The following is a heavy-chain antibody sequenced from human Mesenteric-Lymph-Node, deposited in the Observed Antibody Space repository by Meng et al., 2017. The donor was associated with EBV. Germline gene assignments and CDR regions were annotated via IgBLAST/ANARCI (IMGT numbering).Heavy chain of an antibody. D-gene: IGHD5-12*01. CDR1: RGSISSSNYY. CDR3: ARVGPPRIVATIDY. CDR2: IYNTWTT. V-gene: IGHV4-39*07. Sequence: LPDSGAGLGKPSGHLPLTCTAPRGSISSSNYYWGWVRQPTGKGLEYIGSIYNTWTTYYNPSLKSRVAMSVDTSKNQFSLRLSSVTAADTAVYYCARVGPPRIVATIDYWGQGTLVTVSS. J-gene: IGHJ4*02.